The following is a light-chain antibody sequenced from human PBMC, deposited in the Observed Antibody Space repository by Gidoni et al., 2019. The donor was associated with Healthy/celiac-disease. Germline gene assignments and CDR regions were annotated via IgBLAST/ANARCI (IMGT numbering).Light chain of an antibody. CDR2: LGS. CDR1: QSLLHSNGYNY. CDR3: MQALQTPST. J-gene: IGKJ5*01. V-gene: IGKV2-28*01. Sequence: DIVMTQSPLSLPVTPGEPASISCRSSQSLLHSNGYNYLDWYLQKPGQSPQLLIYLGSNRASGVPDRFSDSGSGTDFTLKISRVEAEDVGVYYCMQALQTPSTFGQGTRLEIK.